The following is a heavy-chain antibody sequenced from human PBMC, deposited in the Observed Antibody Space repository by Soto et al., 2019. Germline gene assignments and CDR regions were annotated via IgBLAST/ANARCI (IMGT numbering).Heavy chain of an antibody. CDR2: INHSGST. Sequence: SETLSLTCAVYGGSFSGYYWSWIRQPPGKGLEWIGEINHSGSTNYNPSLKSRVTISVDTSKNQFSLKLSSVTAADTAVYYCARASTNLLGPHTTTTGYMDVWGKGTTVTVSS. CDR3: ARASTNLLGPHTTTTGYMDV. J-gene: IGHJ6*03. D-gene: IGHD2-2*01. CDR1: GGSFSGYY. V-gene: IGHV4-34*01.